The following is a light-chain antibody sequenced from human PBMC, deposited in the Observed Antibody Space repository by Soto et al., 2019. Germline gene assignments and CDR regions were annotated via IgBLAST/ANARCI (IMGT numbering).Light chain of an antibody. CDR3: SSYTSSSTFV. V-gene: IGLV2-18*02. Sequence: QSALTQPPSVSGSPGQSVSISCTGTSRDVGSYNRVSWYQQSPGTAPKLMIYEVSNRPSGVPDRFSGSKSGNTASLTISGLQAEDEADYYCSSYTSSSTFVFGTGTKLTVL. CDR2: EVS. J-gene: IGLJ1*01. CDR1: SRDVGSYNR.